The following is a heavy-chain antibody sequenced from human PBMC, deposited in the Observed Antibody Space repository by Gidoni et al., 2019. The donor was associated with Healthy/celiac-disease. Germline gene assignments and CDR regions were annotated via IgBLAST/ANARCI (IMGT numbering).Heavy chain of an antibody. CDR1: CGSISSSSYY. V-gene: IGHV4-39*01. CDR3: ARRGIVVVPAAMVDV. D-gene: IGHD2-2*01. Sequence: QLQLQESGPGLVKPSETLSLTCTVSCGSISSSSYYWGWIRQPPGKGLEWIGSIYYSGSTYYNPSLKSRVTISVDTSKNQFSLKLSSVTAADTAVYYCARRGIVVVPAAMVDVWGQGTTVTVSS. J-gene: IGHJ6*02. CDR2: IYYSGST.